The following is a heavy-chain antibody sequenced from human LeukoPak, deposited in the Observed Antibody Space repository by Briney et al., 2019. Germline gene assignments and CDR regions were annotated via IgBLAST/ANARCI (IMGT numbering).Heavy chain of an antibody. Sequence: SETLSLTYGASGVSISNTNWWSWVRQPPGQGLEWIGEISLTGLTHYTPSLESRVTVSLDKSKNQLSLNLTSVTAADTAVYYCSRENGAFSPFGCWGQGTLVTVLS. CDR2: ISLTGLT. D-gene: IGHD2-8*01. J-gene: IGHJ4*02. CDR3: SRENGAFSPFGC. V-gene: IGHV4-4*02. CDR1: GVSISNTNW.